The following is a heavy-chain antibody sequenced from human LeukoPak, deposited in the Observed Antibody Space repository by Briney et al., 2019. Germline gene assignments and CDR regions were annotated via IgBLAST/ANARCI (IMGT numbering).Heavy chain of an antibody. CDR1: GFTFSDYY. CDR2: ISSSGSTI. Sequence: PGGSLRLSCAASGFTFSDYYMSWIRQAPGKGLEWVSYISSSGSTIYYADSVKGRFTISRDNAKNTLYLQMNSLRAEDTAVYYCAREVDTAMVNDYWGQGTLVTVSS. D-gene: IGHD5-18*01. J-gene: IGHJ4*02. V-gene: IGHV3-11*04. CDR3: AREVDTAMVNDY.